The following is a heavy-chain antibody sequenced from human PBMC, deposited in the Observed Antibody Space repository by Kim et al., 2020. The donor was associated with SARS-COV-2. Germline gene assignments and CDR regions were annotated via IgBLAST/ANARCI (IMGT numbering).Heavy chain of an antibody. Sequence: GNTGHEQRFQGRVTMTRNTSISTAYMELSSLRSEDTAVYFCARRHLSMDVWGQGTTVTVSS. J-gene: IGHJ6*02. CDR3: ARRHLSMDV. CDR2: GNT. V-gene: IGHV1-8*01.